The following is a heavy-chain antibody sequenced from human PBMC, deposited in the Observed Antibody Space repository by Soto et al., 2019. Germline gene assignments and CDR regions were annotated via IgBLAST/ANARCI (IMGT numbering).Heavy chain of an antibody. CDR2: MSGSGSMT. Sequence: EVQLLESGGGLVQPGGSLRLSCAASGFTFSSYAMSWVRQAPGKGLEWVSTMSGSGSMTYYADSVKCRFTISRDNSKNKLDLQMNSLRAEDTAVYYCAKAPLGYKWYFDLWGRGTLVTVSS. CDR1: GFTFSSYA. CDR3: AKAPLGYKWYFDL. J-gene: IGHJ2*01. D-gene: IGHD1-1*01. V-gene: IGHV3-23*01.